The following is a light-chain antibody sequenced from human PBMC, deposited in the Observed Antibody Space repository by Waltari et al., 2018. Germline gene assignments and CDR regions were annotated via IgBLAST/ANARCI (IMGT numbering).Light chain of an antibody. CDR1: SSKIGSNT. V-gene: IGLV1-44*01. CDR2: SNN. CDR3: AAWDDSLNGYV. Sequence: QSVLTQPPSASGAPGQRVTISCSGSSSKIGSNTVNWYPQLPGTAPKLLIYSNNQRPSGVPDRFSASKSGTSASLAISGLQSEDEADYYCAAWDDSLNGYVFGTGTKVSVL. J-gene: IGLJ1*01.